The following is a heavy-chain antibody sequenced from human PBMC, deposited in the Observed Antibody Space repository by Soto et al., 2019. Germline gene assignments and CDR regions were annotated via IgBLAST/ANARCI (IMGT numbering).Heavy chain of an antibody. D-gene: IGHD1-26*01. V-gene: IGHV3-23*01. CDR3: AKEYTSTSRGSFDY. CDR1: GFNFSNYA. J-gene: IGHJ4*02. Sequence: GGSLRLSCAACGFNFSNYAMNWVRPAPGKGLEWVSGITGSSGRTFYADSVKGRFTISRDSSKNTVYLQMNSVRADDTAVYYCAKEYTSTSRGSFDYWGQGALVTVSS. CDR2: ITGSSGRT.